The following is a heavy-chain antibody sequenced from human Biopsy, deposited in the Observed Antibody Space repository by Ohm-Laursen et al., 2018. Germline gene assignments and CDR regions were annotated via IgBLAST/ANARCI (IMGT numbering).Heavy chain of an antibody. Sequence: ASVKVSCKASGYTFTSYDISWVRQATGQGLEWMGWMNPNSGNTDYAQKFQGRVTMTRNTSISTAYMELNSLRSEDTAVYYCARGSFWFGGNYYYGMDVWGQGTTVTVSS. CDR1: GYTFTSYD. D-gene: IGHD3-10*01. CDR2: MNPNSGNT. V-gene: IGHV1-8*01. CDR3: ARGSFWFGGNYYYGMDV. J-gene: IGHJ6*02.